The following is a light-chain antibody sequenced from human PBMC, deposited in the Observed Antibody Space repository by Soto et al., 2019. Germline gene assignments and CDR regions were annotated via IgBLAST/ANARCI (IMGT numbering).Light chain of an antibody. CDR1: SGHSSYA. CDR2: LKSDGSH. Sequence: QSVLTQSPSASASLGASVKLTCTLSSGHSSYAIAWYQQQPEKTPRYLMKLKSDGSHNKGDGIPDRFSGSSSGAERYLTISSLQSEDEADYYGQTWGTGVIFGGGTKLTVL. CDR3: QTWGTGVI. J-gene: IGLJ2*01. V-gene: IGLV4-69*01.